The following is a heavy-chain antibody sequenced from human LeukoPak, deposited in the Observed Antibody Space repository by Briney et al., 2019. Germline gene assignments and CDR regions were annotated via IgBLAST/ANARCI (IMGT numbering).Heavy chain of an antibody. CDR2: IIPILGIA. CDR1: GGTFSSYA. J-gene: IGHJ4*02. V-gene: IGHV1-69*04. D-gene: IGHD6-13*01. CDR3: ARGWSRGVYHFDY. Sequence: ASVKVSCKASGGTFSSYAISWVRQAPGQGLEWMGRIIPILGIANYAQKFQGRVTITADKSTSTAYMELSSLRSEDTAVYYCARGWSRGVYHFDYWGQGTLVTVSS.